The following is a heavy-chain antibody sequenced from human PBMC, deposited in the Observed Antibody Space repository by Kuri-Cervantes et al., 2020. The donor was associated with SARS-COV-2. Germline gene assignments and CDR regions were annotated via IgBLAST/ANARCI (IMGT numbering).Heavy chain of an antibody. V-gene: IGHV3-20*04. J-gene: IGHJ5*02. CDR2: ISWNGGST. D-gene: IGHD1-14*01. CDR3: ATAGWFDP. Sequence: GESLKISCAASGFTFDDYGMSWVRQAPGKGLEWVSGISWNGGSTGYADSVKGRFTISRDNAKNTLYLQMNSLRAEDTAVYYCATAGWFDPWGQGTLVTVSS. CDR1: GFTFDDYG.